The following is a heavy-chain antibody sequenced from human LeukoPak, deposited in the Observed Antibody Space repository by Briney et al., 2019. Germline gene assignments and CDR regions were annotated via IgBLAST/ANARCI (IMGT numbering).Heavy chain of an antibody. J-gene: IGHJ4*02. CDR2: ISWNSGTI. Sequence: GGSLRLSCAASEFTFDDYAMHWVRQAPGKGLEWVSGISWNSGTIAYADSVKGRFTISRDNAKNSLHLQMNSLRAEDMALYYCAKGTYYYDSSGPPDYFDYWGQGTLVTVSS. V-gene: IGHV3-9*03. CDR3: AKGTYYYDSSGPPDYFDY. D-gene: IGHD3-22*01. CDR1: EFTFDDYA.